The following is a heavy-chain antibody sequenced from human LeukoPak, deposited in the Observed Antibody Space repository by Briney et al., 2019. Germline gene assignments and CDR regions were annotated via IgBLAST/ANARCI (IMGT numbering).Heavy chain of an antibody. D-gene: IGHD1-26*01. J-gene: IGHJ1*01. CDR3: ATDLVGATTTRGVEYFHH. CDR1: GYTLTELS. V-gene: IGHV1-24*01. Sequence: GASVKISCKVSGYTLTELSMHCVRQAPGKGLEWMGRFDPEDGETIYAQKFQGRVTMTEDTSTDTAYMELSSLRSEDTAVYYCATDLVGATTTRGVEYFHHWGQGTLVTVSS. CDR2: FDPEDGET.